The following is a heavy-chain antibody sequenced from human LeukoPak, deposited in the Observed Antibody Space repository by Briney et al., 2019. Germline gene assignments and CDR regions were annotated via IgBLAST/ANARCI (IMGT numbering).Heavy chain of an antibody. Sequence: KSGGSLRLSCAASGFTVSSNYMSWVRQAPGKGLEWVSSISSSSSYIYYADSVKGRFTISRDNSKNTLYLQMNSLRAEDTAVYYCAKPSGGGYSYPVDYWGQGTLVTVSS. D-gene: IGHD5-18*01. CDR1: GFTVSSNY. CDR3: AKPSGGGYSYPVDY. CDR2: ISSSSSYI. J-gene: IGHJ4*02. V-gene: IGHV3-21*04.